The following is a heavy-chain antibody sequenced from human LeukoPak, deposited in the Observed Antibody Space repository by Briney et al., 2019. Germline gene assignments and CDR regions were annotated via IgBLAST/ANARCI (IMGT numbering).Heavy chain of an antibody. Sequence: XIRQPPXXXLEWIGYIYNSESTNYNPSLKSGVTISVDTSKNQFSLMLTSVTASDTAMYYCARHCSGGTCPLSFDAFDIWGQGTMVTVSS. CDR2: IYNSEST. J-gene: IGHJ3*02. V-gene: IGHV4-59*08. D-gene: IGHD2-15*01. CDR3: ARHCSGGTCPLSFDAFDI.